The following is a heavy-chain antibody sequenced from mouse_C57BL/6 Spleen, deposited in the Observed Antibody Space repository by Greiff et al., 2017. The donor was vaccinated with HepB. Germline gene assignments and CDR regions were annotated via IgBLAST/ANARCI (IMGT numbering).Heavy chain of an antibody. CDR3: TRRDYDGDYFDY. CDR1: GYTFTDYE. V-gene: IGHV1-15*01. J-gene: IGHJ2*01. D-gene: IGHD2-4*01. CDR2: IDPETGGT. Sequence: VQLQQSGAELVRPGASVTLSCKASGYTFTDYEMHWVKQTPVHGLEWIGAIDPETGGTAYNQKFKGKAILTADKSSSTAYMELRSLTSEDSAVYYCTRRDYDGDYFDYWGQGTTLTVSS.